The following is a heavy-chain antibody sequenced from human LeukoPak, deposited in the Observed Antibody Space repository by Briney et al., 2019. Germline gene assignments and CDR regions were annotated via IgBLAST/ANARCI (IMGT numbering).Heavy chain of an antibody. CDR3: ARGGASSEWFDP. J-gene: IGHJ5*02. Sequence: PSETLSLTCTVSGGSINTYYWSWIRQPPGKGLEWIGYIHYSGTTNYNPSLKSLVSISVDTSNNQFSLSVNSVTAADTAVYYCARGGASSEWFDPWGQGTLVTVSS. CDR2: IHYSGTT. D-gene: IGHD6-25*01. CDR1: GGSINTYY. V-gene: IGHV4-59*01.